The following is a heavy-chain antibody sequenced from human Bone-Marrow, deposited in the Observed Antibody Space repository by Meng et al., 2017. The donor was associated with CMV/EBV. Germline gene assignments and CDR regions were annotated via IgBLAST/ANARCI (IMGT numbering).Heavy chain of an antibody. Sequence: SLKISCAASGFTFDDYAMHWVRQAPGKGLEWVSGISWNSGSIGYADSAKGRFTISRDNAKNSLYLQMNSLRAEDTALYYCAKTHCSSTSCKGHYFDYWGQGTLVTVSS. CDR1: GFTFDDYA. V-gene: IGHV3-9*01. CDR3: AKTHCSSTSCKGHYFDY. CDR2: ISWNSGSI. J-gene: IGHJ4*02. D-gene: IGHD2-2*01.